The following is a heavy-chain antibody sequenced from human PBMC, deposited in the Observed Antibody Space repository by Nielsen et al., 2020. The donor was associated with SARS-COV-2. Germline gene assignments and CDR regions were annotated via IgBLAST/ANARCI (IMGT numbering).Heavy chain of an antibody. CDR1: GGSISSYY. Sequence: SETLSLTCTVSGGSISSYYWSWIRQRQGKGLEWIGYIYYGGSTNYNPSLKSRVTISVDTSKNQFSLKLSSVTAADTAVYYCARAATKGGFYYGMGVWGQGTTVTVSS. CDR3: ARAATKGGFYYGMGV. J-gene: IGHJ6*02. V-gene: IGHV4-59*01. CDR2: IYYGGST. D-gene: IGHD1-26*01.